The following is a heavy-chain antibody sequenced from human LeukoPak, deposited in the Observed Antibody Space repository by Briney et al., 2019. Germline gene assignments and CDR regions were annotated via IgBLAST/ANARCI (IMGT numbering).Heavy chain of an antibody. V-gene: IGHV3-23*01. D-gene: IGHD2-2*01. J-gene: IGHJ4*02. Sequence: GGSLRLSCAAFEFTFINYAMSWVRQAPGKGLEWVSIISGGGGSTNYADSVKGQFTISRDNSKNTLYLQMNSLRAEDTAVYYCTKGYCGSTSCYYFDYWGQGTLVTVSS. CDR3: TKGYCGSTSCYYFDY. CDR2: ISGGGGST. CDR1: EFTFINYA.